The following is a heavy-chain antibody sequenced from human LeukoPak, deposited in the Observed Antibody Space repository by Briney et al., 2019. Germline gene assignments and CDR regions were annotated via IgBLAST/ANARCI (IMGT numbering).Heavy chain of an antibody. Sequence: PGASVKVSCKASGYTFTSYDINWVRQATGQGLEWMGWMNPNTGNTGYAQKFQGRVTMTRSTSISTAYMELSSLRSEDTAVYYCARFRVVAGAYYYYYYGMDVWGQGTTVTVSS. D-gene: IGHD2-15*01. J-gene: IGHJ6*02. CDR2: MNPNTGNT. CDR1: GYTFTSYD. V-gene: IGHV1-8*01. CDR3: ARFRVVAGAYYYYYYGMDV.